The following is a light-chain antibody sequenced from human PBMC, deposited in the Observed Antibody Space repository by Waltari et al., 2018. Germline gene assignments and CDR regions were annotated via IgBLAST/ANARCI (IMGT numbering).Light chain of an antibody. Sequence: QSALTQPPSASGSPGQSVTISCTGTSSDVGGYNYVSWYQQHPGKAPKLMISEVTRRPSGVPDRFSGSKSGNTASLTVSGLQAEDEADYYYSSYAGGNTWVFGGGTKLTVL. J-gene: IGLJ3*02. CDR1: SSDVGGYNY. CDR2: EVT. V-gene: IGLV2-8*01. CDR3: SSYAGGNTWV.